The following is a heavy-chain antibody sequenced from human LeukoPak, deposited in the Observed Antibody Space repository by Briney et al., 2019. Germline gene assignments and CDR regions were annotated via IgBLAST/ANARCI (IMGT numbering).Heavy chain of an antibody. CDR2: ISYNASNK. J-gene: IGHJ5*02. V-gene: IGHV3-30*01. CDR1: GFTFSSYA. CDR3: ARDWHRYCSGGSCYSNWFDP. D-gene: IGHD2-15*01. Sequence: QPGRSLRLSCAASGFTFSSYAMHWVRQAPGKGLEWVAVISYNASNKYYADSVKGRFTISRDNSKNTLYLQMNSLRAEDTAVYYCARDWHRYCSGGSCYSNWFDPWGQGTLVTVSS.